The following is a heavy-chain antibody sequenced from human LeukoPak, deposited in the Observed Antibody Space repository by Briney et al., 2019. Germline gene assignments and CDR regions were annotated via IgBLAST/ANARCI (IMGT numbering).Heavy chain of an antibody. CDR2: IYYSGST. CDR3: ARKTTVVTHFDY. V-gene: IGHV4-39*07. J-gene: IGHJ4*02. CDR1: GGSISSSSYY. Sequence: SETLSLTCTVSGGSISSSSYYWGWIRQPPGKGLEWIGSIYYSGSTYYNPSLKSRVTISVDTSKNQFSLKLSSVTAADTAVYYCARKTTVVTHFDYWGQGTLVTVSS. D-gene: IGHD4-23*01.